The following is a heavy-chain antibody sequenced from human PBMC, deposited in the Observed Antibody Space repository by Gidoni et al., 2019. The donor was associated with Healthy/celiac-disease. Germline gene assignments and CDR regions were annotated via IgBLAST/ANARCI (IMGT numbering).Heavy chain of an antibody. CDR1: GFTFSNAW. Sequence: EVQLVESGGGLVKPGGSLRLSCAASGFTFSNAWMSWVRQAPGKGLEWVGRMKSKTDGGTTDYAAPVKGRFTISRDDSKNTLYLQMNSLKTEDTAVYYCTTVQYYYDSSGYYAIDYWGQGTLVTVSS. V-gene: IGHV3-15*01. J-gene: IGHJ4*02. CDR3: TTVQYYYDSSGYYAIDY. D-gene: IGHD3-22*01. CDR2: MKSKTDGGTT.